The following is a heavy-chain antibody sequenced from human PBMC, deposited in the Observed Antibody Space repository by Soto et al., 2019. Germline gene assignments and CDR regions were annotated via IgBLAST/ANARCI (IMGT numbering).Heavy chain of an antibody. J-gene: IGHJ5*02. Sequence: SETLSLTCSVSGASLNTYFWSWIRQPAGKGLEWIGRVYTSGTTNYNPSLKSRVTMSVDTSKKQVSLKLISLTAADTAIYYCATYWGTESHTFWFDLWGRGA. V-gene: IGHV4-4*07. CDR1: GASLNTYF. CDR2: VYTSGTT. D-gene: IGHD3-16*01. CDR3: ATYWGTESHTFWFDL.